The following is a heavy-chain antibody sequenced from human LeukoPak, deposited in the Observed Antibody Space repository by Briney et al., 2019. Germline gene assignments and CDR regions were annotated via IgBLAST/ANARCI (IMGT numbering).Heavy chain of an antibody. D-gene: IGHD3-3*01. CDR2: ISNSGSAK. J-gene: IGHJ4*02. CDR1: RFSFSNHS. CDR3: ARMSGSRLPGN. V-gene: IGHV3-48*01. Sequence: GRSLRLSCAACRFSFSNHSMNWVRQAPGKGLEWVSYISNSGSAKYYAAFVKGRFTISRDNGENSLYLQMNSLRAEDTAVYYCARMSGSRLPGNWGQGTLVTVSS.